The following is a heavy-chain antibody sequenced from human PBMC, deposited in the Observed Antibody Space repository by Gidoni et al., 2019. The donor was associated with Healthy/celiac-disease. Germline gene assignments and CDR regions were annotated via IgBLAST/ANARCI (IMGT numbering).Heavy chain of an antibody. CDR1: GFTFSSYS. CDR2: ISSSSSYI. D-gene: IGHD1-26*01. J-gene: IGHJ4*02. CDR3: ARGEDGSYSVYFDY. Sequence: EVQLVESGGGLVKPGGSLRLSCAASGFTFSSYSMNWVSQAQGKGLEWVSYISSSSSYIYYADSVKGRFTISRDNAKNSLYLQMNSLRAEDTAVYYCARGEDGSYSVYFDYWGQGTLVTVSS. V-gene: IGHV3-21*01.